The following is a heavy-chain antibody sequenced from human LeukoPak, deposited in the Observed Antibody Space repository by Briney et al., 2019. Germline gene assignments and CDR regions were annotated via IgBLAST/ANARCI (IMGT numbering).Heavy chain of an antibody. CDR2: ISYDGSNK. CDR3: ARDVVGGFGYYYYYMDV. Sequence: GGSLRLSCAASGFTFSSYAMHWVRQAPGKGLEGVAVISYDGSNKYYADSAKGRFTISRDNSKNTLYLQMNSLRAEDTAVYYCARDVVGGFGYYYYYMDVWGKGTTVTVSS. V-gene: IGHV3-30*04. J-gene: IGHJ6*03. CDR1: GFTFSSYA. D-gene: IGHD3-10*01.